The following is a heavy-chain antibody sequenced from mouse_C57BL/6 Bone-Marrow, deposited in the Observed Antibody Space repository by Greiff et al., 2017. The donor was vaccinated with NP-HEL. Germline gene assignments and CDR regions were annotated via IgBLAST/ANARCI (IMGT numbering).Heavy chain of an antibody. CDR1: GFTFSDYG. CDR3: ARIRDGDYAMDH. Sequence: EVHLVESGGGLVKPGGSLKLSCAASGFTFSDYGMHWVRQAPEKGLEWVAYISSGSSTIYYADTVKGRFTISRDNAENTLFLQMTSLRSEDTAMYYCARIRDGDYAMDHWGQGTSVTVSS. V-gene: IGHV5-17*01. D-gene: IGHD1-1*01. CDR2: ISSGSSTI. J-gene: IGHJ4*01.